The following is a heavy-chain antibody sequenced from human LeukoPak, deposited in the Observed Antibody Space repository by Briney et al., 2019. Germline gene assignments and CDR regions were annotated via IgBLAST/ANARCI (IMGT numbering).Heavy chain of an antibody. CDR2: ISAYNGNT. Sequence: ASVKVSCKASGYTFTSYGISWVRQAPGQGLEWVGWISAYNGNTNYAQKLQGRVTMTTDTSTSTAYMELRSLRSDDTAVYYCARKEYSSSFGYYYYYMDVWGKGTTVTVSS. D-gene: IGHD6-6*01. CDR1: GYTFTSYG. V-gene: IGHV1-18*01. J-gene: IGHJ6*03. CDR3: ARKEYSSSFGYYYYYMDV.